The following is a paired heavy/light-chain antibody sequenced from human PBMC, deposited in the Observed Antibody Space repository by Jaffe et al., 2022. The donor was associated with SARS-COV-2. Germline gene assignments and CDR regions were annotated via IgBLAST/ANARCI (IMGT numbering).Light chain of an antibody. Sequence: QSALTQPASVSGSPGQSVTISCTGTSSDVGVYNYVSWYQQYPGKAPKLMIYEVSNRPSGVPDRFSGSKSGNTASLTISGLQTEDEADYYCSSYTSSSILYVFGTGTKVTVL. CDR1: SSDVGVYNY. V-gene: IGLV2-14*01. CDR3: SSYTSSSILYV. J-gene: IGLJ1*01. CDR2: EVS.
Heavy chain of an antibody. D-gene: IGHD5-12*01. CDR3: ARDAEMATDAFDI. CDR2: ISYDGSNK. V-gene: IGHV3-30-3*01. CDR1: GFTFKSYA. J-gene: IGHJ3*02. Sequence: QVQLVESGGGVVQPGRSLRLSCAASGFTFKSYAIHWVRQAPGKGLEWVAVISYDGSNKNYADSVKGRFTISRDNSKNTLYLQMNSLRAEDTAVYYCARDAEMATDAFDIWGQGTMVTVSS.